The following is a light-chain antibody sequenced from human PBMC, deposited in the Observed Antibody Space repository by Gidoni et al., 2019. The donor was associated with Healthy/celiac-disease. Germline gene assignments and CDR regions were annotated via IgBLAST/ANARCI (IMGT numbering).Light chain of an antibody. V-gene: IGKV4-1*01. CDR1: QSDLYRSNHKNS. Sequence: DIVMNQSPDSLAVSLGERATINCKSSQSDLYRSNHKNSLAWYQQKPGQPPKLRIYWASTRESGVPDRFSGSGSGTDFTLTISSLQAEDVAVYYCQQYYSNPWTCGKGTKVEIK. J-gene: IGKJ1*01. CDR2: WAS. CDR3: QQYYSNPWT.